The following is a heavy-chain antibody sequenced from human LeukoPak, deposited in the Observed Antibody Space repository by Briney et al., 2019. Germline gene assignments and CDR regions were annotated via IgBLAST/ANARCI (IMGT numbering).Heavy chain of an antibody. Sequence: SDTLSLTCAVYGGSFSGYYWSWIRQPPGKGLEWVGEINHSGSTNYNPSLKSRVTISVDTSKNQFSLKLSSVTAADMAVYYCARVYYGSGSLHYYYYYMDVWAKGPRSPSP. V-gene: IGHV4-34*01. J-gene: IGHJ6*03. CDR2: INHSGST. CDR1: GGSFSGYY. CDR3: ARVYYGSGSLHYYYYYMDV. D-gene: IGHD3-10*01.